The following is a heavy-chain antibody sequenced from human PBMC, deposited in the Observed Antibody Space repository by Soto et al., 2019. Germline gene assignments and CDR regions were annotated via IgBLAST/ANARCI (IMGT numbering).Heavy chain of an antibody. J-gene: IGHJ4*02. CDR3: ADGGEWSFNFEY. V-gene: IGHV3-23*01. CDR2: ISGSGTNT. CDR1: GFTFTKYA. D-gene: IGHD2-8*01. Sequence: EVQLLESGGGLIQPGGSLRLSCAASGFTFTKYAISWVRQAPGKGLEWVSVISGSGTNTYYADSVKGRFTISRDNSKNTLYLQMNNLRVEDKAVYYCADGGEWSFNFEYWGQGTLVTVFS.